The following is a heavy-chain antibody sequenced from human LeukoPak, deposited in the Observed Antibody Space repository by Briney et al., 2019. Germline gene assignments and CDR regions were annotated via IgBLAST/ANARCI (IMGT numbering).Heavy chain of an antibody. J-gene: IGHJ4*02. CDR1: GFTFSSYA. V-gene: IGHV3-30*04. CDR3: AKDRRPYGIFDY. Sequence: GSLRLSCAASGFTFSSYAMHWVRQAPGKGLEWVAIISYDGSNKYYADSVKGRFTISRDNSKNTLYLQMNSLRAEDTAVYYCAKDRRPYGIFDYWGQGTLVTVSS. D-gene: IGHD3-10*01. CDR2: ISYDGSNK.